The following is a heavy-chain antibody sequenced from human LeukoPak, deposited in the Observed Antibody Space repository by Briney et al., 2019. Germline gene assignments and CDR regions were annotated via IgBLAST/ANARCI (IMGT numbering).Heavy chain of an antibody. D-gene: IGHD3-22*01. Sequence: PSGTLSLTCTVSGGSIRSSSYYWGWIRQPPGKGLEWLAGIYYNGGTYYNPSLGSRVTISVDTSKNQFSLKLTSVTVADTTMYYCAMIIASSPVYWGQGTLVTVSS. CDR1: GGSIRSSSYY. J-gene: IGHJ4*02. CDR2: IYYNGGT. CDR3: AMIIASSPVY. V-gene: IGHV4-39*01.